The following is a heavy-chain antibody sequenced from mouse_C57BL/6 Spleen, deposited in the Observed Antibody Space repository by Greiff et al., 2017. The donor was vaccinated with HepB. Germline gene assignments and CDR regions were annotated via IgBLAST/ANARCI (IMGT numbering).Heavy chain of an antibody. Sequence: EVQLQQSGPELVKPGASVKIPCKASGYTFTDYNMDWVKQSHGKSLEWIGDINPNNGGTIYNQKFKGKATLTVDKSSSTAYMELRSLTSEDTAVYYCARWKYGGSRGDYFDYWGQGTTLTVSS. V-gene: IGHV1-18*01. CDR3: ARWKYGGSRGDYFDY. D-gene: IGHD1-1*01. CDR1: GYTFTDYN. J-gene: IGHJ2*01. CDR2: INPNNGGT.